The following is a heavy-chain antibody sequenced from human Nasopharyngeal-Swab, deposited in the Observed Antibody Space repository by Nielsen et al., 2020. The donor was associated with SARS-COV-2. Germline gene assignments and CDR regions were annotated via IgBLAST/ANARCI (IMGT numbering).Heavy chain of an antibody. CDR3: ARDLLLWFGESPLHYGMDV. CDR2: ISSSSTYI. CDR1: GFTFSSYS. D-gene: IGHD3-10*01. J-gene: IGHJ6*02. V-gene: IGHV3-21*01. Sequence: GESLKISCAASGFTFSSYSMNWVRQAPGKGLEWVSSISSSSTYIYYADSVKGRFTISRDNAKNSLYLQMNSLRAEDTAVYYCARDLLLWFGESPLHYGMDVWGQGTMVTVSS.